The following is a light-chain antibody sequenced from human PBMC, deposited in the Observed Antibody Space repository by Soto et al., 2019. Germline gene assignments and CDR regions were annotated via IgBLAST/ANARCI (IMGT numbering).Light chain of an antibody. CDR2: DAS. J-gene: IGKJ4*01. CDR3: QQYDNLPLT. V-gene: IGKV1-33*01. CDR1: QDIRNY. Sequence: DIQMTQSPSSLSASVGDRVTITCQASQDIRNYLNWYQQKPGKAPEVLIYDASNLETGVPSRFSGSGSGTDFTFTISSLQPEDIATYYCQQYDNLPLTFGGGTKVEIK.